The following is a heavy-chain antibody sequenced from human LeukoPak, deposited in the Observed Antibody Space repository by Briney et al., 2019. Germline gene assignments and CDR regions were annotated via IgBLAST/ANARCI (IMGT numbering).Heavy chain of an antibody. V-gene: IGHV3-23*01. CDR1: GFTFRSYA. D-gene: IGHD3-22*01. Sequence: GGSLRLSCAASGFTFRSYAMTWVRQAPGKGLEWVSAISGSGAKTYYADSVKGLFTISRDNSRNTLYLQMNSLRAEDTAVYYCAKGGIYYDFCIGSWGQGALVTVSS. CDR3: AKGGIYYDFCIGS. CDR2: ISGSGAKT. J-gene: IGHJ4*02.